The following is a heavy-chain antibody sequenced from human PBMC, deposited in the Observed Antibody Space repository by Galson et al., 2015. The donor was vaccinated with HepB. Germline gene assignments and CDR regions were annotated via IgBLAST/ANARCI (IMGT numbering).Heavy chain of an antibody. J-gene: IGHJ4*02. D-gene: IGHD2-21*02. CDR1: GGTFSTNT. CDR2: IIPLFDTT. CDR3: ARGPIVVETTIYFDH. Sequence: SVKVSCKASGGTFSTNTVTWVRQAPGQGLEWMGGIIPLFDTTNYAQKFRDRVTITADKSTNTAYMELSSLKSEDTAVYYCARGPIVVETTIYFDHWGQGTLVTVSS. V-gene: IGHV1-69*06.